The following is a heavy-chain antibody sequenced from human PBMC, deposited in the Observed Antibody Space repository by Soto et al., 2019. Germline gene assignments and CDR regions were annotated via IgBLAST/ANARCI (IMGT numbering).Heavy chain of an antibody. CDR3: ARARDPYYDFWSGYFNWFDP. D-gene: IGHD3-3*01. J-gene: IGHJ5*02. CDR2: ISYDGSNK. Sequence: GGSLRLSCAASGFTFSSYGMHWVRQAPGKGLEWVAVISYDGSNKYYADSVKGRFTISRDNSKNTLYLQMNSLRAEDTAVYYCARARDPYYDFWSGYFNWFDPWGQGTLVTVSS. V-gene: IGHV3-30*03. CDR1: GFTFSSYG.